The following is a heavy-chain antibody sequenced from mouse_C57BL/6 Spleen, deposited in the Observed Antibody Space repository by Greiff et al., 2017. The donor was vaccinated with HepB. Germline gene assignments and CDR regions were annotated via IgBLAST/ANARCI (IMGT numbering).Heavy chain of an antibody. Sequence: QVQLKESGAELVRPGASVTLSCKASGYTFTDYEMHWVKQTPVHGLEWIGAIDPETGGTAYNQKFKGKAILTADKSSSTAYMELRSLTSEDSAVYYCTRKSKRTDSSGLFAYWGQGTLVTVSA. CDR3: TRKSKRTDSSGLFAY. CDR2: IDPETGGT. D-gene: IGHD3-2*02. V-gene: IGHV1-15*01. CDR1: GYTFTDYE. J-gene: IGHJ3*01.